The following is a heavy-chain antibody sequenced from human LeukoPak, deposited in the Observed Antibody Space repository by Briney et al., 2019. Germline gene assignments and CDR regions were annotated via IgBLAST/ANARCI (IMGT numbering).Heavy chain of an antibody. Sequence: GGSLRLSCAASGFTFSSYAMSWVRQAPGKGLEWVSYISSSSTTIYYADSVKGRFTISRDNAKNSLYLQMNSLRAEDTAIYYCAQSFDNWGQGTLVTVSS. V-gene: IGHV3-48*04. CDR3: AQSFDN. J-gene: IGHJ4*02. CDR2: ISSSSTTI. CDR1: GFTFSSYA.